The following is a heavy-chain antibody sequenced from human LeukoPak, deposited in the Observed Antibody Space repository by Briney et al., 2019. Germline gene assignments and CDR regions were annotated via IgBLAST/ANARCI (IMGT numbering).Heavy chain of an antibody. Sequence: PSETLSLTCTVSGGSISSSSYYWGWLRQPPGKGLEWIGSIYYSGSTYYNPSLKSRVTISVNTSKNQFSLKLSSVTAADTAVYYCARRLGVEPGAFDIWGQGTMVTVSS. CDR3: ARRLGVEPGAFDI. CDR2: IYYSGST. V-gene: IGHV4-39*01. CDR1: GGSISSSSYY. D-gene: IGHD3-3*01. J-gene: IGHJ3*02.